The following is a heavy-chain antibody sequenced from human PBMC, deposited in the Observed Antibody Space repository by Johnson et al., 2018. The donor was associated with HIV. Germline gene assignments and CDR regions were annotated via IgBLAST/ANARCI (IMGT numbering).Heavy chain of an antibody. V-gene: IGHV3-30*03. D-gene: IGHD6-13*01. CDR2: ISYDGSNK. J-gene: IGHJ3*02. Sequence: QMQLVESGGGVVQPGRSLRLSCAASGFTFSSYGMHWVRQAPGKGLEWVPVISYDGSNKFYAESVKGRFSISRDNSKNTLYLQMNSLRADDTAVYYCATDGPCSTSWYCTFDIWGQGTMVTVSS. CDR1: GFTFSSYG. CDR3: ATDGPCSTSWYCTFDI.